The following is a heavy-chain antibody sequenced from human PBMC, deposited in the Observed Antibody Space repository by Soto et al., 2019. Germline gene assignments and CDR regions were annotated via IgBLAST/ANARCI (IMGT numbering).Heavy chain of an antibody. CDR1: GYSIIRYC. CDR2: IYPGDSDT. J-gene: IGHJ4*02. V-gene: IGHV5-51*04. Sequence: GESLKISCKASGYSIIRYCIGWVRQRPGKGLEWMGSIYPGDSDTRYSPSFQGQVTISVDKLSNTAFLHWVGLKASDSAIYYCARISQHCPSTTCYLESWGQGALVTVSS. D-gene: IGHD2-2*01. CDR3: ARISQHCPSTTCYLES.